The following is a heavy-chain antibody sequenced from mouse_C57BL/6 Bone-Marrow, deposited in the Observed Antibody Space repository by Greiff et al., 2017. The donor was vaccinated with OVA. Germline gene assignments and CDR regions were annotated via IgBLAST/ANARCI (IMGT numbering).Heavy chain of an antibody. D-gene: IGHD1-1*01. J-gene: IGHJ3*01. V-gene: IGHV1-81*01. CDR1: GYTFTSYG. Sequence: VQGVESGAELARPGASVKLSCKASGYTFTSYGISWVKQRTGQGLEWIGEIYPRSGNTYYNEKFKGKATLTADKSSSTAYMELRSLTSEDSAVYFCAAYYYGSRTWFAYWGQGTLVTVSA. CDR2: IYPRSGNT. CDR3: AAYYYGSRTWFAY.